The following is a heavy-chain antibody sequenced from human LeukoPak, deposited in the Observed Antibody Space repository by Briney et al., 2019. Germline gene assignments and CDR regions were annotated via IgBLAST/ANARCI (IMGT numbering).Heavy chain of an antibody. CDR1: GFTFSTYG. J-gene: IGHJ4*02. CDR3: ARGGYSYGLDY. D-gene: IGHD5-18*01. V-gene: IGHV3-21*01. CDR2: ISSSSSYI. Sequence: GGSLRLSCAASGFTFSTYGMNWVRQAPGKGLEWVSSISSSSSYIYYADSVKGRFTISRDNAKNSLYLQMNSLRAEDTAVYYCARGGYSYGLDYWGQGTLVTVSS.